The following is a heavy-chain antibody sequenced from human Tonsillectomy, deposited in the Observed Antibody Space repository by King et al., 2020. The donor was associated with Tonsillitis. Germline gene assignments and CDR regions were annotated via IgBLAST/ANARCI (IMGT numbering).Heavy chain of an antibody. J-gene: IGHJ6*02. V-gene: IGHV3-15*04. CDR1: GFTFRNAW. D-gene: IGHD4-17*01. Sequence: VQLVESGGGLVKPGGSLRLSCAGSGFTFRNAWMSWVRQAPGEGLEWGGRIASKTDGGTTYDAAPVKGRFTISRDDSKNTGYLQMSSLKTEDTAVYYCTTQIYGYQRGYNYYGMDVWGQGTTVIVSS. CDR2: IASKTDGGTT. CDR3: TTQIYGYQRGYNYYGMDV.